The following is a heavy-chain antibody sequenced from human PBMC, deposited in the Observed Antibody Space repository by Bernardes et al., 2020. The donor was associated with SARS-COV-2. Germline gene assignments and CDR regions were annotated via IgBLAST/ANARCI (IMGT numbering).Heavy chain of an antibody. V-gene: IGHV2-5*02. J-gene: IGHJ1*01. D-gene: IGHD4-17*01. Sequence: SGPTLVKPTQTLTLTCSFSGFSLTSRGVGVGWVRQPPGKALEWLALIFWDDEKRYSPSLKSRLTISKDASKNQVVLTLTNMGPVDTATYFCAHRGDYGDYVFPHWGQGTLVTVAP. CDR3: AHRGDYGDYVFPH. CDR2: IFWDDEK. CDR1: GFSLTSRGVG.